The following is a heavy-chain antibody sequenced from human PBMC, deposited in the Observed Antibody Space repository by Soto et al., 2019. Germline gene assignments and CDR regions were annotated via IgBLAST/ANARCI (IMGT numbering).Heavy chain of an antibody. Sequence: QVQLVQSGAEVKKPGASVKVSCKASGYTFTGYYMHWVRQAPGQGLEWMGWINPNSGGTYYADSVKGRFTISRDNSKNTLYLQMNSLRAEDTAVYYCAKEQIAAAGTSDYWGQGTLVTVSS. D-gene: IGHD6-13*01. CDR3: AKEQIAAAGTSDY. V-gene: IGHV1-2*02. CDR2: INPNSGGT. CDR1: GYTFTGYY. J-gene: IGHJ4*02.